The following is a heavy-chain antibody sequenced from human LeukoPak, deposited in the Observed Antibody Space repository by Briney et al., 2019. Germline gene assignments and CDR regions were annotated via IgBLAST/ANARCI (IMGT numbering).Heavy chain of an antibody. CDR1: GGTFSSYA. D-gene: IGHD4-17*01. J-gene: IGHJ3*02. V-gene: IGHV1-69*13. CDR2: IIPIFGTA. Sequence: AASVKVSCKASGGTFSSYAISWVRQAPRQGLEWMGGIIPIFGTANYAQKFQGRVTITADESTSTAYMELSSLRSEDTAVYYCARGGDYGDSSDAFDIWGQGTMVTVSS. CDR3: ARGGDYGDSSDAFDI.